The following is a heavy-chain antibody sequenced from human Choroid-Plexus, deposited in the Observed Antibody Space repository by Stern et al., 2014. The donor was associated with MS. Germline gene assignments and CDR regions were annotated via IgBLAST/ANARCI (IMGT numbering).Heavy chain of an antibody. CDR1: GFTFGSCA. CDR2: VSYDGSNK. CDR3: AKDRQYLTYFFDH. J-gene: IGHJ5*02. Sequence: VQLVESGGGVVQPGRPLRPSCVASGFTFGSCALHWVRQALGKGLEWVAGVSYDGSNKYYADSVKGRFTISRDNSQNTLYMQMSSLRPEDTAVYYCAKDRQYLTYFFDHWGQGSLVTVSS. D-gene: IGHD2/OR15-2a*01. V-gene: IGHV3-30*18.